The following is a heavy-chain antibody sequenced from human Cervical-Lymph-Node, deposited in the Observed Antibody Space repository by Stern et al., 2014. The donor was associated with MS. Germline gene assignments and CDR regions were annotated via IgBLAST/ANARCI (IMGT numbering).Heavy chain of an antibody. CDR3: ARGEGYSSSWYAGFLIYGMDV. V-gene: IGHV1-8*01. J-gene: IGHJ6*02. CDR2: MNPNSGNT. D-gene: IGHD6-13*01. CDR1: GYTFTSYD. Sequence: QVQLVQSGAEVKKPGASVKVSCKASGYTFTSYDINWVRQATGQGLEWMGWMNPNSGNTGYAQKFQGRVTMTRNTSISTAYMELSSLRSEDTAVYYCARGEGYSSSWYAGFLIYGMDVWGQGTTVTVSS.